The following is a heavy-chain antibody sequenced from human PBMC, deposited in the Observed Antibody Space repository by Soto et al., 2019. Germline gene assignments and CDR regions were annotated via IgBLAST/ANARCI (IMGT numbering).Heavy chain of an antibody. D-gene: IGHD2-15*01. CDR3: TTEHRLGYCSGGSCYSPILFDY. CDR2: IKSKTDGGTT. V-gene: IGHV3-15*01. Sequence: LRLSCATSGFTFSNAWMSWVRQAPGKGLEWVGRIKSKTDGGTTDYAAPVKGRFTISRDDSKNTLYLQMNSLKTEDTAVYYCTTEHRLGYCSGGSCYSPILFDYWGQGTLVTVSS. CDR1: GFTFSNAW. J-gene: IGHJ4*02.